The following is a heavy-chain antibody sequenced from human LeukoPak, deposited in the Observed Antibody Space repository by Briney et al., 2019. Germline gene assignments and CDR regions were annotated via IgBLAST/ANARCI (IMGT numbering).Heavy chain of an antibody. D-gene: IGHD1-7*01. CDR3: AKQTWYNWNWGAFDI. J-gene: IGHJ3*02. Sequence: GGSLRLSCAASGFTFSSYAMSWVRQAPGKGLEWVSAISGSGGSTYYADSVKGRFTISRDHSKNTLYLQMNSLRAEDTAVYYCAKQTWYNWNWGAFDIWGQGTMVTVSS. CDR2: ISGSGGST. V-gene: IGHV3-23*01. CDR1: GFTFSSYA.